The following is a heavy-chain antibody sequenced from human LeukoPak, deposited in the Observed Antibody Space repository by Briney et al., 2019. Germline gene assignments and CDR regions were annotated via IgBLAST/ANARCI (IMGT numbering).Heavy chain of an antibody. Sequence: PGRSLRLSCAASGFTVSSNYMSWVRQAPGKGLEWVSVIYSGGGAYYADSVKGRFTISRDNSKNTVYLQMNNLRVEDTALYYCARDPQRHHWFDPWGQGTLVTVSS. J-gene: IGHJ5*02. CDR1: GFTVSSNY. CDR3: ARDPQRHHWFDP. V-gene: IGHV3-66*01. CDR2: IYSGGGA.